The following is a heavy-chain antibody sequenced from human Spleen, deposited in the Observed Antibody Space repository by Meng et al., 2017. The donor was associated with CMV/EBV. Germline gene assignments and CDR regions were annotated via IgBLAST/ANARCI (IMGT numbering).Heavy chain of an antibody. J-gene: IGHJ6*02. V-gene: IGHV4-59*01. CDR1: GGSSGSFY. CDR2: INYSGST. Sequence: SESMSLTCAVSGGSSGSFYWSWIRQTPGKGLEWIGYINYSGSTNYNPSLKNRGSISADMSNNQFSLNLTSVTAADTPVYYCARANYEILTGNYAMDVWGQGITVTVSS. CDR3: ARANYEILTGNYAMDV. D-gene: IGHD3-9*01.